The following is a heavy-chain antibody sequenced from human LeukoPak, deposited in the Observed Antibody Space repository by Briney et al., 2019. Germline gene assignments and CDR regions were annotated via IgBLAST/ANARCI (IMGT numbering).Heavy chain of an antibody. Sequence: ASVKVSCKASGYTFTSYDINWVRQATGQALEWMGWMNPNSGNTGYAQKFQGRVTITRNTSISTAYMELSSLRSEDTAVYYCARARTRPFRWFDPWGQGTLVTVSS. CDR2: MNPNSGNT. CDR1: GYTFTSYD. D-gene: IGHD2-2*01. J-gene: IGHJ5*02. V-gene: IGHV1-8*03. CDR3: ARARTRPFRWFDP.